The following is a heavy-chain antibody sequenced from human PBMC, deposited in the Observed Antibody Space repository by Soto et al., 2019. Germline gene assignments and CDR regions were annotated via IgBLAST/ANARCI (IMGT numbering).Heavy chain of an antibody. CDR2: IRGSGDST. CDR3: AKQRYSSGWYGDSDY. Sequence: GKGLEWVSAIRGSGDSTYYADSVKGRFTISRDNSKNMLYLQMNSLRAGDTAVYYCAKQRYSSGWYGDSDYRGQRIFVTV. J-gene: IGHJ4*02. V-gene: IGHV3-23*01. D-gene: IGHD6-19*01.